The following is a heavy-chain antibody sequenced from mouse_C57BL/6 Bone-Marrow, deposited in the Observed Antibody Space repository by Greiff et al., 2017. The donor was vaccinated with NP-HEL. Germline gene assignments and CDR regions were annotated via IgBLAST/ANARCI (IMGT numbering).Heavy chain of an antibody. CDR3: ARHDPFAY. Sequence: VQVVESGPELVKPGASVKLSCKASGYTFTSYDINWVKQRPGQGLEWIGWIYPRDGSTKYNEKFKGKATLTVDTSSSTAYMELHSLTSEDSAVYFCARHDPFAYWGQGTLVTVSA. D-gene: IGHD2-3*01. V-gene: IGHV1-85*01. CDR2: IYPRDGST. J-gene: IGHJ3*01. CDR1: GYTFTSYD.